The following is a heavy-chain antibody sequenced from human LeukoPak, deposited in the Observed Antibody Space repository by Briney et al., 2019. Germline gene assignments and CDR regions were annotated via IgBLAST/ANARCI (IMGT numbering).Heavy chain of an antibody. D-gene: IGHD3-10*01. Sequence: GGSLRLSCAASGFTFSSYSMNWVRQAPGKGLEWVSSISSSSSYIYYADSVKGRFTISRDNAKNSLYLQMNSLRAEDTAVYYCARDHSSLWFGESTYMDVWGKGTTVIVSS. CDR1: GFTFSSYS. CDR3: ARDHSSLWFGESTYMDV. V-gene: IGHV3-21*01. J-gene: IGHJ6*03. CDR2: ISSSSSYI.